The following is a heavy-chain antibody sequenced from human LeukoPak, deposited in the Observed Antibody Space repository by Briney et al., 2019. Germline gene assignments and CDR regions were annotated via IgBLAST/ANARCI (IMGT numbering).Heavy chain of an antibody. Sequence: SETLSLTCTVSGGSISSYYWSWFRQPPGKGLEWIGYIYYSGSTNYNPSLKSRVTISVDTSKNQFSLKLSSVTAADTAVYYCASYYYDSSGYYYFDYWGQGTMVTVSS. CDR1: GGSISSYY. J-gene: IGHJ4*02. V-gene: IGHV4-59*01. CDR2: IYYSGST. D-gene: IGHD3-22*01. CDR3: ASYYYDSSGYYYFDY.